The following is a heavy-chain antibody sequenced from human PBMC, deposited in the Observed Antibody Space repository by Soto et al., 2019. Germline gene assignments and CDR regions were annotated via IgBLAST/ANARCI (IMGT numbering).Heavy chain of an antibody. CDR2: ISAYNGNT. V-gene: IGHV1-18*01. J-gene: IGHJ4*02. Sequence: QVQLVQSGAEVKKPGASVKVSCKASGYTFTSYGISWVRQAPGQGLEWMGWISAYNGNTNYAQKLQGRVTMTTDTSTSPXXMXLXDLRSDDTALYYCARARPRGYDILTGSLLTLPDFDYWGQGTLVTVSS. CDR1: GYTFTSYG. CDR3: ARARPRGYDILTGSLLTLPDFDY. D-gene: IGHD3-9*01.